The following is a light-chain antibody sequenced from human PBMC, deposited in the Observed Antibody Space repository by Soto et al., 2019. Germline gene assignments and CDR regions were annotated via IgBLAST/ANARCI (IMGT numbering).Light chain of an antibody. CDR3: AAWDDSLDGLV. J-gene: IGLJ2*01. Sequence: QLVLTQPPSVSEAPRQRVTISCSGSRSNIGNNAVSWYQQLPGKAPKLLIYYDDLLPSGVSDRFSGSKSGTSASLAISGLQSEDEADYYCAAWDDSLDGLVFGGGTKLTVL. CDR2: YDD. V-gene: IGLV1-36*01. CDR1: RSNIGNNA.